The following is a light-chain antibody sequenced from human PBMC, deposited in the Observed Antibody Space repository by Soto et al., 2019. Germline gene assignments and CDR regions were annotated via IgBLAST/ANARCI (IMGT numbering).Light chain of an antibody. CDR1: SSNIGSHF. Sequence: QSVLTEPPSASGTPGQSLTISCSGSSSNIGSHFVYWYQHLPGTAPKLLIFRDGQRPSGVPARFFGSKSGTSASLAITGLRSEDEADYYCAVWDQSLTGWVFGCGTQLTVL. CDR3: AVWDQSLTGWV. CDR2: RDG. J-gene: IGLJ3*02. V-gene: IGLV1-47*01.